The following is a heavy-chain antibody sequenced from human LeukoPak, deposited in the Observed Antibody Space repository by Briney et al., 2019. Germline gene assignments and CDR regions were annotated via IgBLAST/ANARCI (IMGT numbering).Heavy chain of an antibody. J-gene: IGHJ4*02. D-gene: IGHD3-10*01. Sequence: SETLSLTCTVSGDSISSYYWTWIRQPPGKGLEWIGYVYNSGSTDYNPSLKSRVTISVNTSKNQFSLKLRSVTAADTAVYYCARGSHFGSGSYYNLWGQGTLVTVSS. CDR2: VYNSGST. CDR3: ARGSHFGSGSYYNL. V-gene: IGHV4-59*01. CDR1: GDSISSYY.